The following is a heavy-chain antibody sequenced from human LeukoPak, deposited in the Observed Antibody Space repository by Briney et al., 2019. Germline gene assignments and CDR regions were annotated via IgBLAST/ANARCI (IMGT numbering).Heavy chain of an antibody. Sequence: SETLSLTCTVSGGSISPYHWGWIRQPPGKGLEWTGYIYYSGSTNYNPSLNSRVTISVDTSKNQFSLNLRSVTATDTAVYYCARGPLMRVSGTIDYWGQGTLATVSS. D-gene: IGHD3-3*01. J-gene: IGHJ4*02. V-gene: IGHV4-59*08. CDR1: GGSISPYH. CDR2: IYYSGST. CDR3: ARGPLMRVSGTIDY.